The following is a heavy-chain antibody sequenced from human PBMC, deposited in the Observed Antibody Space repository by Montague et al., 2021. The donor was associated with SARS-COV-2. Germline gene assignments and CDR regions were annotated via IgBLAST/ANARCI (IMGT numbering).Heavy chain of an antibody. CDR2: MYYSGST. Sequence: SETLSLTCTVSGGSINSYYWSWIQQPPGKGLEWIGYMYYSGSTNYNPSLTSRVTLSVDTSKNQFSLKLSSVTAADTAVYYCARDFDDWGQGTLVTVSS. V-gene: IGHV4-59*13. CDR3: ARDFDD. J-gene: IGHJ4*02. CDR1: GGSINSYY.